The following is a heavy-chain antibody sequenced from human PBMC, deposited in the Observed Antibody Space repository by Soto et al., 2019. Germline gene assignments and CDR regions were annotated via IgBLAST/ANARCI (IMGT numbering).Heavy chain of an antibody. Sequence: EVQLVESGGGLVQPGGSLRLSCAASGFTFSSYWMSWVRQAPGKGLEWVANIKQDGSEKYYVDSVKGRFTISRDKAKKSLDLEMNNLGGEGTAVDYCAEDSVISFWGSTWGPFDYWGQGTLVTVSS. CDR3: AEDSVISFWGSTWGPFDY. CDR1: GFTFSSYW. V-gene: IGHV3-7*01. J-gene: IGHJ4*02. D-gene: IGHD3-16*01. CDR2: IKQDGSEK.